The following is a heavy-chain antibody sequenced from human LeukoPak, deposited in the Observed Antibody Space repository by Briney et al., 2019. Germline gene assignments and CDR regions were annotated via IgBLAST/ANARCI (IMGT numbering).Heavy chain of an antibody. Sequence: ASVKVSCKVSGYTLTELSMHWVRQAPGQGLEWMGGIIPIFGTANYAQKFQGRVTITADESTSTAYMELSSLRSEDTAVYYCAREGVDFWSGPADYWGQGTLVTVSS. CDR2: IIPIFGTA. V-gene: IGHV1-69*13. J-gene: IGHJ4*02. CDR3: AREGVDFWSGPADY. D-gene: IGHD3-3*01. CDR1: GYTLTELS.